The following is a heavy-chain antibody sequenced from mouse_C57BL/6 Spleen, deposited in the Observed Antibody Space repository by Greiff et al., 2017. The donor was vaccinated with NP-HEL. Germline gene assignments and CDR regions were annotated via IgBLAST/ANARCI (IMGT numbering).Heavy chain of an antibody. CDR2: ISYDGSN. CDR3: ARERGDGSSPAWFAY. CDR1: GYSITSGYY. D-gene: IGHD1-1*01. Sequence: DVKLQESGPGLVKPSQSLSLTCSVTGYSITSGYYWNWIRQFPGNKLEWMGYISYDGSNNYNPSLKNRISITRDTSKNQFFLKLNSVTTEDTATYYCARERGDGSSPAWFAYWGQGTLVTVSA. J-gene: IGHJ3*01. V-gene: IGHV3-6*01.